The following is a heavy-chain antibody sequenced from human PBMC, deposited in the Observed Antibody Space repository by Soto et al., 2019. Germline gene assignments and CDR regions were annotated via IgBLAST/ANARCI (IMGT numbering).Heavy chain of an antibody. V-gene: IGHV3-33*01. Sequence: PGGSLRLSCAASGFTFSSYGMHWVRQAPGKGLEWVAVIWYDGSNKYYADSVKGRFTISRDNSKNTLYLQMNSLRAEDTAVYYCVSCSSTSCDLDYWGQGTLVTVPQ. CDR3: VSCSSTSCDLDY. J-gene: IGHJ4*02. D-gene: IGHD2-2*01. CDR1: GFTFSSYG. CDR2: IWYDGSNK.